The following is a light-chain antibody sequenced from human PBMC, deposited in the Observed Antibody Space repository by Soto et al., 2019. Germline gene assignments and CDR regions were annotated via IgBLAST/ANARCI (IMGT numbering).Light chain of an antibody. CDR1: SSDVGSYNY. Sequence: QSVLTQPASVSGSPGQSITISCTGTSSDVGSYNYVSWYQQHPGKAPKLMIYGVSNRPSEVSNRFSGSKSGNTASLTISGLQAEDEADYYCSSYTSSSTWLFGGGTKLTVL. CDR3: SSYTSSSTWL. V-gene: IGLV2-14*01. CDR2: GVS. J-gene: IGLJ3*02.